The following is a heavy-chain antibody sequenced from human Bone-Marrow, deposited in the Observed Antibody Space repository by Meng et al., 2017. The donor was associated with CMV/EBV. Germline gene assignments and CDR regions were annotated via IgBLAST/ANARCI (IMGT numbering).Heavy chain of an antibody. Sequence: GGSLRLSCAASGFTFRSYGMHWVRQAPGKGLEWVAVIWYDGRNEHYADAVKGRFSISRDNSKNTLYLQMNSLRAEDTAVYYCARAYDFWSGYYYGMDVWGQGTTVTVSS. J-gene: IGHJ6*02. D-gene: IGHD3-3*01. V-gene: IGHV3-33*01. CDR3: ARAYDFWSGYYYGMDV. CDR1: GFTFRSYG. CDR2: IWYDGRNE.